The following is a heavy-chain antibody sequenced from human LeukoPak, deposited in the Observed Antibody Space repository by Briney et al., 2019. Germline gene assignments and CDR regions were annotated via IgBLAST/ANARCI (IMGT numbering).Heavy chain of an antibody. J-gene: IGHJ4*02. CDR3: TRDQTPYY. CDR1: GFTFGDYA. V-gene: IGHV3-49*04. Sequence: GGSLRLSCTASGFTFGDYAMTWVRQAPGKGLEWVGFIASETYGGTAEYAAPVKGRFTISRDDSKSIAYLQMNSLKTEDTAVYYCTRDQTPYYWGQGTLVTVSS. CDR2: IASETYGGTA.